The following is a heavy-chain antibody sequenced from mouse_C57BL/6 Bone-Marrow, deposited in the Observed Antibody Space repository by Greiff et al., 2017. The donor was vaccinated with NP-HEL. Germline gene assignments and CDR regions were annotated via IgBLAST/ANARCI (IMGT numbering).Heavy chain of an antibody. CDR2: FHPNSGST. CDR3: ARCDGYYYFDV. CDR1: GYTFTSYW. Sequence: QVQLQQPGAELVKPGASVKLSCKASGYTFTSYWMHWVKQRPGQGLEWIGMFHPNSGSTNYNEKFKSKATLTVDKSSSTAYMQLSSLTSEDSAVYYCARCDGYYYFDVWGTGTTVTVSS. J-gene: IGHJ1*03. D-gene: IGHD2-3*01. V-gene: IGHV1-64*01.